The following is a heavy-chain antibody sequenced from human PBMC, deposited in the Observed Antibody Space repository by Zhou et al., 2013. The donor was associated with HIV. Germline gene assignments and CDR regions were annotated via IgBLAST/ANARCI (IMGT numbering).Heavy chain of an antibody. CDR1: GGTFSSYA. CDR3: AAGYCSSTSCYKRSLYNWNYYYYMDV. CDR2: IIPIFGTA. J-gene: IGHJ6*03. V-gene: IGHV1-69*05. Sequence: QVQLVQSGAEVKKPGSSVKVSCKASGGTFSSYAISWVRQAPGQGLEWMGGIIPIFGTANYAQKFQGRVTITTDESTSTAYMELSSLRSEDTAVYYCAAGYCSSTSCYKRSLYNWNYYYYMDVWGKGTTVTVSS. D-gene: IGHD2-2*02.